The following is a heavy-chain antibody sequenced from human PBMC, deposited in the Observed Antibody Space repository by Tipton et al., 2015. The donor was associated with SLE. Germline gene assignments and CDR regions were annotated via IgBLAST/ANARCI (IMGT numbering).Heavy chain of an antibody. J-gene: IGHJ4*02. Sequence: TLSLTCNVSGGSITSHYWSWIRQPPGKGLEWIGYVDYIGSTNYNPSLKSRVTISLDTSKNQFSLKLSSVTAADTAVYYCARGSYDSSGYHNWEFDYWGRGTLVTVSS. CDR3: ARGSYDSSGYHNWEFDY. D-gene: IGHD3-22*01. V-gene: IGHV4-59*11. CDR2: VDYIGST. CDR1: GGSITSHY.